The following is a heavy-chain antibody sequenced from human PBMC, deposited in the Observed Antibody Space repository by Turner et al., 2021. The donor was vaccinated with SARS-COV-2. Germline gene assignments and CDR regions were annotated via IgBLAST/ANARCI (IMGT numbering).Heavy chain of an antibody. V-gene: IGHV4-39*01. CDR2: IYYSGST. J-gene: IGHJ6*02. CDR3: ATSTVAGTELNYYGMDV. D-gene: IGHD6-13*01. CDR1: GGSIRSSSYY. Sequence: QLQLQESGPGLVKPSETLSLTCPVSGGSIRSSSYYWGWIRQPPGKGLEWIGSIYYSGSTYYNPSLKSRVTISVDTSKNQFSLKLSSVTAADTAVYYCATSTVAGTELNYYGMDVWGQGTTVTVSS.